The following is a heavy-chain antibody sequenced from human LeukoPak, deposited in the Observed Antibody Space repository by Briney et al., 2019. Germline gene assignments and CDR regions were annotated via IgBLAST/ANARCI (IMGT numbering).Heavy chain of an antibody. CDR3: ARAPTRLSLYCSSTSCYDD. Sequence: SETLSLTCTVSGGSISSGDYYWSWIRQPPGKGLEWIGYIYYSGSTYYNPSLKSRVTISVDTSKNQFSLKLSSVTAADTAVYYCARAPTRLSLYCSSTSCYDDWGQGTLVTVSS. D-gene: IGHD2-2*01. J-gene: IGHJ4*02. V-gene: IGHV4-30-4*08. CDR2: IYYSGST. CDR1: GGSISSGDYY.